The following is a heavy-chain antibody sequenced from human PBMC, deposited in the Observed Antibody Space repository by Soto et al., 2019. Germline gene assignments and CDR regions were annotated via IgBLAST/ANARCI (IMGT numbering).Heavy chain of an antibody. J-gene: IGHJ3*02. CDR2: ISSSSSYI. D-gene: IGHD3-22*01. Sequence: EVQLVESGGGLVKPGGSLRLSCAASGFTFSSYSMNWVRQAPGKGLEWVSSISSSSSYIYYADSVKGRFTISRDNAKNSLYLQMNSLRAEDTAVYYCARDLSYYYDSSGYPRGAFDIWGQGTMVTVSS. CDR3: ARDLSYYYDSSGYPRGAFDI. V-gene: IGHV3-21*01. CDR1: GFTFSSYS.